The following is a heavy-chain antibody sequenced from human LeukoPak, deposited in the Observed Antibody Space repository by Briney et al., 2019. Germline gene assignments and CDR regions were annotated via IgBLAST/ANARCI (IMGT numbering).Heavy chain of an antibody. D-gene: IGHD6-6*01. V-gene: IGHV3-30*02. CDR1: GFIFSTYG. Sequence: GGSLRLSCAASGFIFSTYGMHWVRRAPGKGLEWVTFIQDDGSNKYYADSVRGRFTISRDNSRNTLYLQMNSLRPEDTAVYYCAKDPARGQLGIFDYWGRGALVTVFS. CDR3: AKDPARGQLGIFDY. J-gene: IGHJ4*02. CDR2: IQDDGSNK.